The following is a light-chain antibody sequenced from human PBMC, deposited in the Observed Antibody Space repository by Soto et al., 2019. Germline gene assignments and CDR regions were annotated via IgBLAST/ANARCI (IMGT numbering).Light chain of an antibody. V-gene: IGKV1-5*01. CDR2: DAS. J-gene: IGKJ4*01. CDR1: QSISSW. Sequence: DTQMTQSPSTLSASVGDRVTITCRASQSISSWLAWYQQKPGKAPKLLIYDASSLESGVPSRFSGSGSGTEFTLTISSLQPDDFATYYCQQYNSYSSLTFGGGTKVDI. CDR3: QQYNSYSSLT.